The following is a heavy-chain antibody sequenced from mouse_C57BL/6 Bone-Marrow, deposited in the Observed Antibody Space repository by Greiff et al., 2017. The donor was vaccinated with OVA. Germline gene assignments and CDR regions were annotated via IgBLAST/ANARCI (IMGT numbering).Heavy chain of an antibody. CDR3: ARERLDYDWHSFAY. D-gene: IGHD1-1*01. V-gene: IGHV1-72*01. CDR1: GYTFTSYW. Sequence: VQLQQSGAELVKPGASVKLSCKASGYTFTSYWMHWVKQRPGRGLEWIGRIDPNSGGTKYNEKFKSKATLTVDKSSSTAYMQLSSLTSEDSAVYYCARERLDYDWHSFAYWGQGTLVTVSA. J-gene: IGHJ3*01. CDR2: IDPNSGGT.